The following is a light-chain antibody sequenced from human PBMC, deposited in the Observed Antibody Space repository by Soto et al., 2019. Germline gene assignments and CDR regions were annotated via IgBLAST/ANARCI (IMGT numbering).Light chain of an antibody. CDR2: EVT. CDR3: SSYAGSNNPYV. Sequence: QSALTQPPSASGSPGQSVTISCTGTSGDIGGYDYVSWYQQHPGKAPKLMIYEVTKRPLGVPDRFSGSKSGNTASLTVSGLQAEDEAAYSCSSYAGSNNPYVFGTRTKVTVL. J-gene: IGLJ1*01. V-gene: IGLV2-8*01. CDR1: SGDIGGYDY.